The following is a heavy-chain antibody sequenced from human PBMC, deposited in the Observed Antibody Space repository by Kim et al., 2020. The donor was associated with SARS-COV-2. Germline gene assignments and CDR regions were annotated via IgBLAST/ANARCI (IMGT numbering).Heavy chain of an antibody. CDR1: GYTFTSYG. V-gene: IGHV1-18*01. D-gene: IGHD1-26*01. CDR3: ARGSVKVGATTSFDY. J-gene: IGHJ4*02. CDR2: ISAYNGNT. Sequence: ASVKVSCKASGYTFTSYGISWVRQAPGQGLEWMGWISAYNGNTNYAQKLQGRVTMTTDTSTSTAYMELRSLRSDDTAVYYCARGSVKVGATTSFDYWGQGTLVTVSS.